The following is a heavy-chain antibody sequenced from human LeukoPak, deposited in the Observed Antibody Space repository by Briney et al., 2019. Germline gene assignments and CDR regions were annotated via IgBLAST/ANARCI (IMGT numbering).Heavy chain of an antibody. V-gene: IGHV1-69*05. CDR3: ARGAGVVIAMDYFDY. J-gene: IGHJ4*02. CDR1: GGTFSSYA. Sequence: SVKVSCKASGGTFSSYAISWVRRAPGQGLEWMGGIIPIFGTANYAQKFQGRVTITTDESTSTAYMELSSLRSEDTAVYYCARGAGVVIAMDYFDYRGQGTLVTVSS. CDR2: IIPIFGTA. D-gene: IGHD2-21*01.